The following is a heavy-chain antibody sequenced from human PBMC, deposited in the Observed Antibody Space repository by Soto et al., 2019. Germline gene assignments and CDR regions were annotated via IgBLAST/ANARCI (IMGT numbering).Heavy chain of an antibody. V-gene: IGHV3-7*01. J-gene: IGHJ4*02. CDR2: IKQDGSEK. CDR1: GFTFSSYW. D-gene: IGHD5-12*01. Sequence: PGGSLRLSCAAAGFTFSSYWMSWVRQAPGKGLEWVANIKQDGSEKNYVDSVKGRFTISRDNAKNSLYLQMNSLRPEDTAVYYCAGGWLQLGFDYWGQGTLVTVSS. CDR3: AGGWLQLGFDY.